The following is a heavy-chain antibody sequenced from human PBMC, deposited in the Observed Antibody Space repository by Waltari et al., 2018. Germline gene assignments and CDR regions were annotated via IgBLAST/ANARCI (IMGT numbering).Heavy chain of an antibody. CDR1: GGTFSRNV. CDR3: ASRSTGDRDY. J-gene: IGHJ4*02. CDR2: IIPIFGTT. Sequence: QVQLEQSGAEVKKPGSSVKVSCKASGGTFSRNVVSWVRQARGQGLEWMGGIIPIFGTTNYAQKFQDRVTISADASTNTVYMELNGLRSEDTGVYFCASRSTGDRDYWGQGTLVTVSS. D-gene: IGHD7-27*01. V-gene: IGHV1-69*01.